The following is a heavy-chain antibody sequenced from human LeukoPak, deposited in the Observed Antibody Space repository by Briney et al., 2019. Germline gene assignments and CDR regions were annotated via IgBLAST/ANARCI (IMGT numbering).Heavy chain of an antibody. J-gene: IGHJ6*03. Sequence: SETLSLTCAVYGESFSDYYWSWIRQPPGKGLEWIGYIYYSGSTNYNPSLKSRVTISVDTSKNQFSLKLSSVTAADTAVYYCARTSGWYAYYYYYMDVWGKGTTVTVSS. V-gene: IGHV4-59*01. CDR3: ARTSGWYAYYYYYMDV. CDR2: IYYSGST. D-gene: IGHD6-19*01. CDR1: GESFSDYY.